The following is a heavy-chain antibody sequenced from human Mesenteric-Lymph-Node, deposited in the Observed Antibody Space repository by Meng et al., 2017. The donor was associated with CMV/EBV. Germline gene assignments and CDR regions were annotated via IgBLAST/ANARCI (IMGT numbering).Heavy chain of an antibody. CDR2: IKQDGSEK. D-gene: IGHD6-13*01. Sequence: GESLKISCAASGFIFSNYWMSWVRQAPGKGLEWVANIKQDGSEKYSVDSVKGRFTISRDNAKNSLYLQMNSLRAEDTALYYCARVLASNTWAVDYWGQGTLVTVSS. CDR3: ARVLASNTWAVDY. J-gene: IGHJ4*02. V-gene: IGHV3-7*01. CDR1: GFIFSNYW.